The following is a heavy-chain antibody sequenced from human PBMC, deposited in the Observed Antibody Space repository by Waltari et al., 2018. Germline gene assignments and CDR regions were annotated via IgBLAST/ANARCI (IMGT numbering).Heavy chain of an antibody. D-gene: IGHD2-2*01. CDR3: VRAGYCSRSGCQTWAWD. CDR2: IFHTEAA. V-gene: IGHV4-4*02. Sequence: QVQLQESGPGLVKPSGTLSLTCAVSGGSITSLNWWTWVRQPPGKGLGWIGEIFHTEAASYNPSLKSRLTISVDKSKNQFSLKLSSVTVADTAVYYCVRAGYCSRSGCQTWAWDWGQGTTVIVSS. J-gene: IGHJ6*02. CDR1: GGSITSLNW.